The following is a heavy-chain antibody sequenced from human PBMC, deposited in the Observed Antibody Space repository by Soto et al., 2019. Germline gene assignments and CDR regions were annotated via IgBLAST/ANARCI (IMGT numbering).Heavy chain of an antibody. D-gene: IGHD3-16*01. CDR3: AHRRNYDGSWNEGVFDY. CDR1: GFSLTSSPFG. V-gene: IGHV2-5*02. J-gene: IGHJ4*02. Sequence: QITLKESGPTLVKPTQTLTLTCTFSGFSLTSSPFGVGWVRQPPGKALELLAFIYWDDDKRYSPSLRSTLTVTKAASKNQVVLTLTNMDPVDTATYYCAHRRNYDGSWNEGVFDYWGQGILGTVSS. CDR2: IYWDDDK.